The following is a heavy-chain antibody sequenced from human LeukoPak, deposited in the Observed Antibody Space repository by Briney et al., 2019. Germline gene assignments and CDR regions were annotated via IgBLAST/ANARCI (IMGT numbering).Heavy chain of an antibody. CDR2: IYYSGST. Sequence: SETLSLTCTVSGGSISSGGYYWSWIRQHPGKGLEWIGYIYYSGSTYYNPSLKSRVTISVDTSKNQFSLKLSSVTAADTAVYYCARTLNYYGSGRRWFDPWGQGTLVTVSS. D-gene: IGHD3-10*01. CDR1: GGSISSGGYY. J-gene: IGHJ5*02. V-gene: IGHV4-30-4*08. CDR3: ARTLNYYGSGRRWFDP.